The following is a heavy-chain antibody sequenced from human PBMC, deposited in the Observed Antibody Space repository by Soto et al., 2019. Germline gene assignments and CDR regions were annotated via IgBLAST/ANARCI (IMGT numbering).Heavy chain of an antibody. D-gene: IGHD6-6*01. CDR3: ARSSIASD. V-gene: IGHV3-48*03. Sequence: PGGSLTLSCAASGFTFNTYEMNWVRLPPGKGLEWLSYISSTGYSKYYADSLEGRFTVSRDNVKNILYLQINGLRVEDTAVYYCARSSIASDWGQGTLVTVSS. CDR2: ISSTGYSK. J-gene: IGHJ4*02. CDR1: GFTFNTYE.